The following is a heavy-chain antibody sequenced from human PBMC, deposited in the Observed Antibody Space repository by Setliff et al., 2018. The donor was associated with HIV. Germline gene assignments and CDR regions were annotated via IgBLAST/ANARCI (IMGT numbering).Heavy chain of an antibody. V-gene: IGHV4-59*11. CDR2: IYYSGNT. Sequence: PSETLSLTCTVSDGSISSQYWSWIRQPPGKGLEWVGSIYYSGNTNYNPSLKSRVTISVDTSKNKLSLKITSVTAADTAVYYCARAPSTMIVVVNHLPLAAFALWGQGTMVTVSS. CDR3: ARAPSTMIVVVNHLPLAAFAL. D-gene: IGHD3-22*01. CDR1: DGSISSQY. J-gene: IGHJ3*01.